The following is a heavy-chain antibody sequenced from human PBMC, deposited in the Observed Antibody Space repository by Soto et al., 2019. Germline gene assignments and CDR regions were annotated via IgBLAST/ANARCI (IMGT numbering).Heavy chain of an antibody. CDR3: AKHFVNGEVDY. Sequence: EVQLLESGGGLVQPGGSLRLSCAASGFTFSTYAMSWVRQPLGKGLEWVSIVSDGGSDAFYADSVKGRFAISRDNSKNTLYLQMNSLTAEDTAVYYCAKHFVNGEVDYWGQGTPVTVSS. CDR2: VSDGGSDA. J-gene: IGHJ4*02. CDR1: GFTFSTYA. V-gene: IGHV3-23*01. D-gene: IGHD3-10*01.